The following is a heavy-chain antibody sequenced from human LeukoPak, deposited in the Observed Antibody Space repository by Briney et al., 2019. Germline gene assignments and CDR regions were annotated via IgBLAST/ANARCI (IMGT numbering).Heavy chain of an antibody. CDR1: GGSLSSSSYY. J-gene: IGHJ6*02. V-gene: IGHV4-39*02. CDR2: IYYSGST. D-gene: IGHD6-19*01. Sequence: SETLSLTCTVSGGSLSSSSYYWGWIRRPPGKGLEWIGTIYYSGSTFYNPSLKSRVTISVDTSKNQYSLNLTSVTAADTAVYYCARDNLPYSSGWYSWYYYYGMDVWGQGTTVTVSS. CDR3: ARDNLPYSSGWYSWYYYYGMDV.